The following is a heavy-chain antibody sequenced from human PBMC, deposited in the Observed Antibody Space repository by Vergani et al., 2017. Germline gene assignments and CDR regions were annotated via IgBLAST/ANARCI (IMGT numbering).Heavy chain of an antibody. CDR1: GYTFSSYD. CDR3: ARNLRMTPVTTPGRY. Sequence: EVQLVESGGGLVQPGGSLRLSCAASGYTFSSYDMNWVRQAPGKGLEWVSYISSSGSTIYYADSVKGRFTISRDNAKNSLYLQMNSLSAEDTAVYYCARNLRMTPVTTPGRYWGEGTLVSVSS. V-gene: IGHV3-48*03. D-gene: IGHD4-17*01. J-gene: IGHJ4*02. CDR2: ISSSGSTI.